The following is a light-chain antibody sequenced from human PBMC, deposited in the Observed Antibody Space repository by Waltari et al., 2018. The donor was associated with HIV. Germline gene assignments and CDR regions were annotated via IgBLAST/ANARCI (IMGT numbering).Light chain of an antibody. J-gene: IGLJ3*02. Sequence: QSVLTQLPSVSAAPGQRVTISCSGSTSTLGNNYVSWYQHLPGAAPKLLIYDNNNRPSGIPDRFSGSKSGTSATLVITGLQTGDEADYYCGTWDSSLSAVFGGGTKLTVL. CDR1: TSTLGNNY. V-gene: IGLV1-51*01. CDR3: GTWDSSLSAV. CDR2: DNN.